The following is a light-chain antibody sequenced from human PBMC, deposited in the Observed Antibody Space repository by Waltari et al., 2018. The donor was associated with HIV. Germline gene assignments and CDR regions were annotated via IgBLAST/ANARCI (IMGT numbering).Light chain of an antibody. V-gene: IGLV2-23*02. J-gene: IGLJ1*01. CDR3: CSYAGGPFV. CDR2: DVN. Sequence: QSALTQPASVSGSLGQSVNMSCSGSDSDVGKYDFVSWYQHTPGQAPHLIIYDVNTRPSGVSLRFSGSKSGNTASLTISGLQAEDEADYYCCSYAGGPFVFGSGT. CDR1: DSDVGKYDF.